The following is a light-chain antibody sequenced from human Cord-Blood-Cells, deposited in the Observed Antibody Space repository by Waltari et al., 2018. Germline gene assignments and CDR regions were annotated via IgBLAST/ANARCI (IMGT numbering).Light chain of an antibody. V-gene: IGKV4-1*01. Sequence: DIVMTHSPDCLAVSLGERATINCKSSQSVLYSSNNKNYLAWYQQKPGQPPKLLIYWASTRESGVPDRFSGSGSGTDFTLTISSLQAEDVAVYYCQQYYSTPYTFGQGTKLEIK. J-gene: IGKJ2*01. CDR3: QQYYSTPYT. CDR2: WAS. CDR1: QSVLYSSNNKNY.